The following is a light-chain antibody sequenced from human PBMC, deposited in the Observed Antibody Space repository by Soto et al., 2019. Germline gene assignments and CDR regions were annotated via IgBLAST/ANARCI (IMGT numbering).Light chain of an antibody. Sequence: EIVLTQSPATLSLSPGERATLSCRASQSVSSYLAWYQQKPGQAPRLLIYDASDRATGIPARFSGSGSGTDFTLTISSLEPEDFADYYCQQRSNWPPLTFGGATKVQIK. CDR1: QSVSSY. CDR3: QQRSNWPPLT. J-gene: IGKJ4*01. V-gene: IGKV3-11*01. CDR2: DAS.